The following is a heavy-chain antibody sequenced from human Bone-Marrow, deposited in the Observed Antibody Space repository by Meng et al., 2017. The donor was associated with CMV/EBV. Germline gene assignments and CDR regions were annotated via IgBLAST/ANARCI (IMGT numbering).Heavy chain of an antibody. D-gene: IGHD2-2*02. V-gene: IGHV3-21*01. CDR1: GFTFSSYS. J-gene: IGHJ4*02. CDR2: ISSSSSYI. Sequence: LSLTCAASGFTFSSYSMNWVRQAPGKGLEWVSSISSSSSYIYYADSVKGRFTISRDNAKNSLYLQMNSLRAEDTAVYYCAREAIVVVPAAIADPFDYWGQGTLVTVSS. CDR3: AREAIVVVPAAIADPFDY.